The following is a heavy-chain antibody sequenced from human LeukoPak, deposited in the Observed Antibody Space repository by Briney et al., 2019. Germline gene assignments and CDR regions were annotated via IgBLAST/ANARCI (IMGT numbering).Heavy chain of an antibody. CDR1: GFTFSSYG. CDR2: ISGSGGST. D-gene: IGHD6-19*01. V-gene: IGHV3-23*01. Sequence: GGSLRLSCAASGFTFSSYGMSWVRQAPGKGLEWVSAISGSGGSTYYADSVKGRFTISRDNSKNTLYLQMNSLRAEDTAVYYCAKSGGDYSSGWNWFDPWGQGTLVTVSS. J-gene: IGHJ5*02. CDR3: AKSGGDYSSGWNWFDP.